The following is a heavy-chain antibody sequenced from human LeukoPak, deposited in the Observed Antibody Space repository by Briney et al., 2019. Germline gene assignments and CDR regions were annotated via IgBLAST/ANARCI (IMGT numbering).Heavy chain of an antibody. CDR2: IYYSGST. CDR3: ARGVAAAGHYYYGMDV. V-gene: IGHV4-59*12. CDR1: GGSISSYY. J-gene: IGHJ6*02. Sequence: PSETLSLTCTVSGGSISSYYWSWIRQPPGKGLEWIGSIYYSGSTYYNPSLKSRVTISVDTSKNQFSLKLSSVTAADTAVYYCARGVAAAGHYYYGMDVWGQGTTVTVSS. D-gene: IGHD6-13*01.